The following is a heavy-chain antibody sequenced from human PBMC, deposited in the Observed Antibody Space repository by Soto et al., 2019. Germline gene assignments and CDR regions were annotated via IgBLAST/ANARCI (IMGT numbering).Heavy chain of an antibody. D-gene: IGHD1-26*01. J-gene: IGHJ4*02. CDR3: AGDGGGSYYVLYYFDY. CDR1: GYSISSGYY. V-gene: IGHV4-38-2*02. CDR2: IYHSGST. Sequence: SETLSLTCAVSGYSISSGYYWGWIRQPPGKGLEWIGSIYHSGSTYYNPSLKSRVIISVDTSKNQFSLKLSSVTAADTAVYYCAGDGGGSYYVLYYFDYWGQGTLVTVSS.